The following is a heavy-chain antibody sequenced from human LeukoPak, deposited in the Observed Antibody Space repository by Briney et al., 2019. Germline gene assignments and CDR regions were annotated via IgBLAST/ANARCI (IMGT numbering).Heavy chain of an antibody. CDR2: IHHSGNT. J-gene: IGHJ4*02. V-gene: IGHV4-34*01. Sequence: PSETLSLTCAVYGGSFSDYYWSWIRQSPGKGLEWIGEIHHSGNTNYKPSFKSRVTISVDTSKSQFSLKLTSVTAADTAVYYCARVVGRYYKIDFWGQGTPVTVSS. CDR3: ARVVGRYYKIDF. D-gene: IGHD1-26*01. CDR1: GGSFSDYY.